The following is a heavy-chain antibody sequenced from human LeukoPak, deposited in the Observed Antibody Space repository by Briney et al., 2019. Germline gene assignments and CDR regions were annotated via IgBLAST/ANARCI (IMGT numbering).Heavy chain of an antibody. V-gene: IGHV3-30*04. D-gene: IGHD6-19*01. CDR3: AKDSVAGFDY. CDR2: ISYDGSNK. Sequence: GGSLRLSCAASGFTFSNYAMYWVRQTPGKGLQWVALISYDGSNKYSADSVKGRFTISRDNSKNTLYLQMNSLRAEDTAVYYCAKDSVAGFDYWGQGTLVTVSS. J-gene: IGHJ4*02. CDR1: GFTFSNYA.